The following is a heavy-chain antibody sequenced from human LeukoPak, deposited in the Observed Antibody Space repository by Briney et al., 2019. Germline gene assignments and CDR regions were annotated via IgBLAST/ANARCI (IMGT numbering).Heavy chain of an antibody. CDR1: GASVYSGDYY. CDR2: IFYTGST. Sequence: SETLSLTCSVLGASVYSGDYYCAWIRQPPGNRLEYIGSIFYTGSTYVNPSQTGRIGMSVDTSKNQFSLNLASVTATDTAVYYCARRGVYGSENYFEYWGRGVLVIVSS. J-gene: IGHJ4*02. D-gene: IGHD3-10*01. CDR3: ARRGVYGSENYFEY. V-gene: IGHV4-39*01.